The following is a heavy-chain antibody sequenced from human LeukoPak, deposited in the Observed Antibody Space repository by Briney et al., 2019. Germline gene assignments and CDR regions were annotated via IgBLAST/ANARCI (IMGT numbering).Heavy chain of an antibody. CDR3: ARGYCSGGSCYSPAFDP. J-gene: IGHJ5*02. CDR1: GGSFSGYY. V-gene: IGHV4-34*01. Sequence: SETLSLTCAVYGGSFSGYYWSWIRQPPGKGLEWIGEINHSGSTNYNPSLKSRVTISVDTSKNQFSLKLSSVTAADTAVYYCARGYCSGGSCYSPAFDPWGQGTLVIVSS. CDR2: INHSGST. D-gene: IGHD2-15*01.